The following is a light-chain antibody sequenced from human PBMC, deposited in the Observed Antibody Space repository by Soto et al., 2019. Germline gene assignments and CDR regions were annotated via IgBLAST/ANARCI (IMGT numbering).Light chain of an antibody. Sequence: EIVLTQSPGTLSLSPVERATLSCRASQSVSSTYLAWYQQNPGQAPRLLIYGASSRATGIPDRFSGSGSGTDFTLTISRLEPEDFAVYFCQQYGSSSYTFGQGTKLEIK. J-gene: IGKJ2*01. V-gene: IGKV3-20*01. CDR3: QQYGSSSYT. CDR1: QSVSSTY. CDR2: GAS.